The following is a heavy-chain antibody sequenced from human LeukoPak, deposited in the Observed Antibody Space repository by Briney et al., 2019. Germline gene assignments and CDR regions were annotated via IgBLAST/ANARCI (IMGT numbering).Heavy chain of an antibody. D-gene: IGHD3-9*01. CDR3: AKCILTGYYKGYMDV. CDR1: GFTFSSFG. J-gene: IGHJ6*03. CDR2: ISGSGGST. V-gene: IGHV3-23*01. Sequence: GGTLRLSCAASGFTFSSFGMSWVRQAPGKGLDWVSSISGSGGSTYHADSVKGRFTISRDNSKNTLYPQMNSLRAEDMAVYYCAKCILTGYYKGYMDVWGKGTTVTISS.